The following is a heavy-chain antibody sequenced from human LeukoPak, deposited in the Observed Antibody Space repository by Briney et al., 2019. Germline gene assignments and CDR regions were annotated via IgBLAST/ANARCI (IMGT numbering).Heavy chain of an antibody. V-gene: IGHV4-59*01. D-gene: IGHD2-15*01. CDR1: GGSISSYY. CDR2: IYYGGST. Sequence: PSETLSLTCTGSGGSISSYYWSWIRQPPGKGLEWIGYIYYGGSTNYSPSLNSRVTISVDTSKNQFSLKLSSVTAADTAVYYCARVKGVVAVNWFDPWGQGTLVTVSS. J-gene: IGHJ5*02. CDR3: ARVKGVVAVNWFDP.